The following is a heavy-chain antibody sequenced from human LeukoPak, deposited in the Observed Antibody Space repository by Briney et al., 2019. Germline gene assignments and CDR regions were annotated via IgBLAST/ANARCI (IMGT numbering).Heavy chain of an antibody. J-gene: IGHJ6*03. V-gene: IGHV3-13*01. D-gene: IGHD1-1*01. CDR2: IGTASDT. CDR3: ARGPPRGKYYYMDV. Sequence: GGSLRLSCAASGFTFSSFDIHWVRQPTGQGLEWVSTIGTASDTYYPGSVEGRFTLSRDNAKNSLYLQMNSLTARYSAVDYCARGPPRGKYYYMDVWGKGTTVTVSS. CDR1: GFTFSSFD.